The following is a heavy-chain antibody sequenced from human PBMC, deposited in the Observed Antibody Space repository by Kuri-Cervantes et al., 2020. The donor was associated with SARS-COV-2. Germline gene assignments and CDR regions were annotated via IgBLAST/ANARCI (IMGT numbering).Heavy chain of an antibody. CDR2: IGYSGST. V-gene: IGHV4-39*01. CDR1: GGSISSSSYY. D-gene: IGHD1-26*01. CDR3: AKASIVGATYFDY. J-gene: IGHJ4*02. Sequence: ESLKISCTVSGGSISSSSYYWGWIRQPPGKGLEWIGSIGYSGSTYYNPSLKSRVTISVDTSKNQFSLKLSSVTAADTAVYYCAKASIVGATYFDYWGQGTLVTVSS.